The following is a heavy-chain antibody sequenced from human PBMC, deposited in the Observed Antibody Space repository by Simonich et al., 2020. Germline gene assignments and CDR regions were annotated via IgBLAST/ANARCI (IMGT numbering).Heavy chain of an antibody. Sequence: EVQLVESGGGLVKPGGSLRLSCAASGFTFSSYSMNWVRQAPGKGLEWGSSISSSSSYIYYADSVKGRFTISRDNAKNSLYLQMNSLRAEDTAVYYCARVLSSYYYYYMDVWGKGTTVTVSS. CDR2: ISSSSSYI. CDR1: GFTFSSYS. CDR3: ARVLSSYYYYYMDV. V-gene: IGHV3-21*01. D-gene: IGHD6-6*01. J-gene: IGHJ6*03.